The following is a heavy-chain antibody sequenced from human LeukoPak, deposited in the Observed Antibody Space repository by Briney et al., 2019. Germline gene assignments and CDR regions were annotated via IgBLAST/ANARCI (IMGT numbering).Heavy chain of an antibody. CDR2: FYCSGST. CDR3: ARLRSPVTILYYFDS. D-gene: IGHD4-17*01. Sequence: SETLSLTCTVSGGSISSSSYCWGWIRQPPGKGLEWIGSFYCSGSTYYNPSLKSRVTISVDTSKNQFSLKLSSVTAADTAVYYCARLRSPVTILYYFDSWDQGTLVTVSS. CDR1: GGSISSSSYC. V-gene: IGHV4-39*01. J-gene: IGHJ4*02.